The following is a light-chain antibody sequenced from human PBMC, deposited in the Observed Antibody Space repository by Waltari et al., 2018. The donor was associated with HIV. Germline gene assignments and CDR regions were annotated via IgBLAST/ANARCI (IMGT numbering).Light chain of an antibody. Sequence: QSALTQPASVSGSPGQSPTIPCTGTSSALYTFKPLPWYQHPPGKAPKGIIYAVNTRPSGVSYRFSGSKSGHTASLTISGLQAEDEADYCCMSYISSATPEFGGGTKLTGL. V-gene: IGLV2-14*02. CDR3: MSYISSATPE. J-gene: IGLJ3*02. CDR2: AVN. CDR1: SSALYTFKP.